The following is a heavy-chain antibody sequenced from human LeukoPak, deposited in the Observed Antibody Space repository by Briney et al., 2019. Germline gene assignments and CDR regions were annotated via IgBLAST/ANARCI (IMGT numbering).Heavy chain of an antibody. Sequence: GGSLRLSCAASGVTFGSFTMSWVRQAPGRSLEWVSAILGADTNTYYADSVRGRFTISRDNSRNTLFLQMNGLRAEDTAVYYCAKAGFYYGSGNMSPLGIGYFTMDVWGQGTTVTVSS. CDR2: ILGADTNT. CDR3: AKAGFYYGSGNMSPLGIGYFTMDV. J-gene: IGHJ6*02. D-gene: IGHD3-10*01. V-gene: IGHV3-23*01. CDR1: GVTFGSFT.